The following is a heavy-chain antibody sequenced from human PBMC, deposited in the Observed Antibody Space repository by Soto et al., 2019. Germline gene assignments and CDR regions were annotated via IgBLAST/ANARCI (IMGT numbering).Heavy chain of an antibody. CDR2: IYHTGST. CDR3: AEANSGWYYFDY. J-gene: IGHJ4*02. CDR1: GYSITSGYY. D-gene: IGHD6-19*01. V-gene: IGHV4-38-2*01. Sequence: SETLSLTCAVSGYSITSGYYWGWIRQPPGKGLEWIGSIYHTGSTYYNPSLKSRVALSVDTSKNQFSLKLSSVTAADTAVYYCAEANSGWYYFDYWGPGTLVTVSS.